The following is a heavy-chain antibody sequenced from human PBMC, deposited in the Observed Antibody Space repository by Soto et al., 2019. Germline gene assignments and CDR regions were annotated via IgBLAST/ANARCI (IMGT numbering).Heavy chain of an antibody. D-gene: IGHD1-26*01. J-gene: IGHJ5*02. CDR3: ARERVLRSGWFDP. CDR1: GDSITSGGYY. V-gene: IGHV4-31*03. CDR2: IYFTGSA. Sequence: QVQLRESGPGLVKPSQALSLVCSVSGDSITSGGYYWTWLRQRPGKGLEWIGYIYFTGSAYYNPSLKSRMTMSVDTSKNQFSLRLSSVTAADTAFYYCARERVLRSGWFDPWGQGTLDTVSS.